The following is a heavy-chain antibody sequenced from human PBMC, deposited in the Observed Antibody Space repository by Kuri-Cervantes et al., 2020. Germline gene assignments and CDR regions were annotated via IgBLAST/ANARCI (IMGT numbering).Heavy chain of an antibody. Sequence: GESLKISCAASGFTFSNAWMSWVRQAPGKGLEWVGRIKSKTDGGTTDYAAPMKGRFTISRDDSKNTLYLQMNSLKTEDTAVYYCTTDGIIDYYYMDVWGKGTTVTVSS. J-gene: IGHJ6*03. CDR3: TTDGIIDYYYMDV. V-gene: IGHV3-15*01. D-gene: IGHD3-16*02. CDR2: IKSKTDGGTT. CDR1: GFTFSNAW.